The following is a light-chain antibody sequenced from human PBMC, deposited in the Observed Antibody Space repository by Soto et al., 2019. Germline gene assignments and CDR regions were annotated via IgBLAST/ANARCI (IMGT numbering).Light chain of an antibody. CDR2: KAS. CDR3: QHYNSYSEA. V-gene: IGKV1-5*03. CDR1: QTISSW. J-gene: IGKJ1*01. Sequence: DIQMTQSASTVSGSVGDRVTITCRASQTISSWLAWYQQKPGKAPKLLIYKASTLKSGVPSRFSGSGSGTEFTLTISILQPDDFATYYCQHYNSYSEAFGQGTKVDIK.